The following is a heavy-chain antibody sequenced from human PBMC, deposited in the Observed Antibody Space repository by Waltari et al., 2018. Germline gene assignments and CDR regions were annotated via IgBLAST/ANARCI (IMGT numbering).Heavy chain of an antibody. CDR3: ATDTGALWMDV. Sequence: QVQLVQSGAEVKKPGASVKISCKTSDNTFSSFYVHWVRQAPGQGLEWMGIINPSGGSTIYAQRFQGRVTMTRDTSTSTVYMELSSLKSEDTAVYYCATDTGALWMDVWGQGTTVTVSS. D-gene: IGHD2-21*01. J-gene: IGHJ6*02. CDR2: INPSGGST. V-gene: IGHV1-46*01. CDR1: DNTFSSFY.